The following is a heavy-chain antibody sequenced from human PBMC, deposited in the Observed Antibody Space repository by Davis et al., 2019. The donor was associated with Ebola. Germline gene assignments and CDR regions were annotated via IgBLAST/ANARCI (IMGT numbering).Heavy chain of an antibody. V-gene: IGHV3-11*01. CDR3: ARYQGVLIDY. D-gene: IGHD3-10*01. Sequence: PGGFLRLSCAASGFTFSDYYMNWIRQPPGKGLEWVSYISNSGNTKKYADSEKGRFTISRDNAKNSLYLEMSGLRAEDTAVYYCARYQGVLIDYWGQGTLVTVSS. CDR1: GFTFSDYY. CDR2: ISNSGNTK. J-gene: IGHJ4*02.